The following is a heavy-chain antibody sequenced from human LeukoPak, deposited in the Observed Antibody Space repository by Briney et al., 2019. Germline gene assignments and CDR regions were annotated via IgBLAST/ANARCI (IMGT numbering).Heavy chain of an antibody. V-gene: IGHV5-51*01. CDR1: GYSFTSYW. Sequence: GESLKISCKGSGYSFTSYWIGWVRQMPGKGLEWMGIIYPGDSDTRYSPSFQGQVTISADKSTSTAYLQWSSLKASDTALYYCARHGGEGDGYNDIDYWGQGTLVTVSS. J-gene: IGHJ4*02. CDR2: IYPGDSDT. D-gene: IGHD5-24*01. CDR3: ARHGGEGDGYNDIDY.